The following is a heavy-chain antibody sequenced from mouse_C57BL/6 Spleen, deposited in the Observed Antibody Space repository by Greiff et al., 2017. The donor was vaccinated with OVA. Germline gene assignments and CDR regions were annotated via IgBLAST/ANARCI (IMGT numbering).Heavy chain of an antibody. Sequence: LEESGAELVKPGASVKLSCKASGYTFTEYTIHWVKQRSGQGLEWIGWFYPGSGSIKYNEKFKDKATLTADKSSSTVYMELSRLTSEDSAVYFCARHEADPYYGSAMDYWGQGTSVTVSS. J-gene: IGHJ4*01. V-gene: IGHV1-62-2*01. CDR2: FYPGSGSI. CDR1: GYTFTEYT. D-gene: IGHD1-1*01. CDR3: ARHEADPYYGSAMDY.